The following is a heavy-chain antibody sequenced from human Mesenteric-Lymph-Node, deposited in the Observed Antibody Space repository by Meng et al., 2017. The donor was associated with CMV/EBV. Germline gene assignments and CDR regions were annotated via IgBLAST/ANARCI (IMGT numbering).Heavy chain of an antibody. D-gene: IGHD5-12*01. V-gene: IGHV2-5*02. J-gene: IGHJ4*02. CDR3: AHRGYSGYDLYYFDY. CDR1: GFSLSTSGVG. Sequence: SGFSLSTSGVGVGWIRQHPGKALEWLALIYWDDDKRYSPSLKSRLTITKDTSKNQVVLTMTNMDPVDTATYYCAHRGYSGYDLYYFDYWGQGTLVTVSS. CDR2: IYWDDDK.